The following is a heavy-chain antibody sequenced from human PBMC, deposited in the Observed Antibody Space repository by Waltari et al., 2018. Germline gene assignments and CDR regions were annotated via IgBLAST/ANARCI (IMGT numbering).Heavy chain of an antibody. CDR3: ASPLGGITTGSSSPPGEGY. D-gene: IGHD6-13*01. CDR2: IYYSGST. Sequence: QLQLQESGPGLVKPSETLSLTCPVSGGSISSSSHHWGWIRPPPGQGLGWIGSIYYSGSTYYNPSLKSRVTISVDTSKNQFSLKLSSVTAADTAVYYCASPLGGITTGSSSPPGEGYWGQGTLVTVSS. CDR1: GGSISSSSHH. V-gene: IGHV4-39*01. J-gene: IGHJ4*02.